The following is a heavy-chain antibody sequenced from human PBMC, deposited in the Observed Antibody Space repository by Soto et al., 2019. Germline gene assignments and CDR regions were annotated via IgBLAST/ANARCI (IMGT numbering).Heavy chain of an antibody. D-gene: IGHD6-13*01. V-gene: IGHV6-1*01. Sequence: PSETLSLTCAISGDSVSSNSAAWNWIRQSPSRGLEWLGRTYYRSKWYNDYAVSVKSRITINPDTSKNQSSLQLNSVTPEDTAVYYCARIAAAGNYYYYGMDVWGQGTTVTVSS. CDR3: ARIAAAGNYYYYGMDV. J-gene: IGHJ6*02. CDR1: GDSVSSNSAA. CDR2: TYYRSKWYN.